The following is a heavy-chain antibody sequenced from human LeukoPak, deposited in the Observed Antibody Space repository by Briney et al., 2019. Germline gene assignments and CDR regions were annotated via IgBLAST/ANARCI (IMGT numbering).Heavy chain of an antibody. CDR1: GYTFTSYG. V-gene: IGHV1-18*01. D-gene: IGHD3-22*01. CDR3: ARATYYYDSSGYQVNDAFDI. CDR2: ISAYNGNT. J-gene: IGHJ3*02. Sequence: GASVKVSCKASGYTFTSYGISWVRQAPGQGLEWMGWISAYNGNTNYAQKLQGRVTMTTDTSTSTAYMELRSLRSDDTAVYYCARATYYYDSSGYQVNDAFDIWGQGTMVTVSS.